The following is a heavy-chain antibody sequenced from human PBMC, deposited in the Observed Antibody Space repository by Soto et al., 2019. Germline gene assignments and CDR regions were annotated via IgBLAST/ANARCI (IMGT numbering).Heavy chain of an antibody. V-gene: IGHV3-66*01. CDR1: GFTVSSNY. Sequence: EVQLVESGGGLVQPGGSLRLSCAASGFTVSSNYMSWVRQAPGKGLEWVSVIYSGGSTYYADSVKGRFTISRDNSKNTLYLQMNSLRAENTAVYYCARAPRGGYNYDYWCQGTLVTVSS. J-gene: IGHJ4*02. CDR2: IYSGGST. D-gene: IGHD5-12*01. CDR3: ARAPRGGYNYDY.